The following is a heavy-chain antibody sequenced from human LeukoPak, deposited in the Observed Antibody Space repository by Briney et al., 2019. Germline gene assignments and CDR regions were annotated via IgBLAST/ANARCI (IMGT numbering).Heavy chain of an antibody. CDR3: ARGLLCSSCYHTFDY. J-gene: IGHJ4*02. D-gene: IGHD2-2*01. CDR2: ISGSGTTT. V-gene: IGHV3-48*03. CDR1: GFTFSSYE. Sequence: GGSLRLSCAASGFTFSSYEMNWVRQAPGKGLEWVSYISGSGTTTYYADSVKGRFTISIDDAKNSLYLQMNSLRAEDTAVYYCARGLLCSSCYHTFDYWGQGTLVTVSS.